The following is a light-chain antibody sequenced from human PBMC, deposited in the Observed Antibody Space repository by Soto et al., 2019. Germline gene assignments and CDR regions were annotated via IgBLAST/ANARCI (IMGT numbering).Light chain of an antibody. J-gene: IGKJ4*01. CDR2: WAS. Sequence: DIVLTQSPVSLAVSLGERATINCKSSQSVLYSSNNKNYLAWYQQIPGQPSLLLIHWASTRDSGVPERFSGSGSGTDFTLAISNLQAEDGADYYCQQYYTAPLTFGGGTKVEIK. V-gene: IGKV4-1*01. CDR1: QSVLYSSNNKNY. CDR3: QQYYTAPLT.